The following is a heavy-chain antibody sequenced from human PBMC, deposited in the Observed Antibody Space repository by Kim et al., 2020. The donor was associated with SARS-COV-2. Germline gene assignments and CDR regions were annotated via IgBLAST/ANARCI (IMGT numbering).Heavy chain of an antibody. Sequence: ASVKVSCKASGYTFTSYAMHWVRQAPGQRLEWMGWINAGNGNTKYSQKFQGRVTITRDTSASTAYMELSSLRSEDTAVYYCAREGHYDSSGYYYLYWGQGTLVTVSS. D-gene: IGHD3-22*01. CDR1: GYTFTSYA. CDR3: AREGHYDSSGYYYLY. CDR2: INAGNGNT. V-gene: IGHV1-3*01. J-gene: IGHJ4*02.